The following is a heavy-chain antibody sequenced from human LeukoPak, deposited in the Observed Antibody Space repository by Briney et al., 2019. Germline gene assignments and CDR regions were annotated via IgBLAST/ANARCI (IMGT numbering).Heavy chain of an antibody. CDR1: GFSLSTSGVG. Sequence: SGPTLVNPTQTLTLTCTFSGFSLSTSGVGVGWIRQPPGKALEWLALIYWDDDKRYSPSLKSRLTITKDTSKNQVVLTMTNMDPVDTATYYCAHSSSRYYYDISSSLFDYWGQGTLVTVSS. CDR3: AHSSSRYYYDISSSLFDY. J-gene: IGHJ4*02. D-gene: IGHD3-22*01. V-gene: IGHV2-5*02. CDR2: IYWDDDK.